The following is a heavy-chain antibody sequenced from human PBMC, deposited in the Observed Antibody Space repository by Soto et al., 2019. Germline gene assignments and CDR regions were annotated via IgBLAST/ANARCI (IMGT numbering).Heavy chain of an antibody. J-gene: IGHJ5*02. V-gene: IGHV4-39*01. Sequence: SETLSRTCPVSGGTIIRSSTYYWGLIRQPPEKGLEWIARLHYSGTTDSKPPLKSRVTISVDTSTNQCSLKLSSVAAADTAVYYCARGLTGTMITLNYFDPWGHGTLVTVS. CDR3: ARGLTGTMITLNYFDP. CDR1: GGTIIRSSTYY. CDR2: LHYSGTT. D-gene: IGHD1-7*01.